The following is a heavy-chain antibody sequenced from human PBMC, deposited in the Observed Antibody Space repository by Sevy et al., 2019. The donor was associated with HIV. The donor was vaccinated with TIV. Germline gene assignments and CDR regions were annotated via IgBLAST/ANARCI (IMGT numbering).Heavy chain of an antibody. CDR3: ARAVFSTSGTYYFDY. CDR1: GSSITTNY. D-gene: IGHD1-1*01. Sequence: SETLSLTCIVSGSSITTNYWSWIRQPAGKGLELIGRIYNRGNTGYNTNYNPSLESRVSMSIDTSKNQFSLNLSSVTVADTAVYYCARAVFSTSGTYYFDYWGQGTLVTVSS. CDR2: IYNRGNTGYNT. J-gene: IGHJ4*02. V-gene: IGHV4-4*07.